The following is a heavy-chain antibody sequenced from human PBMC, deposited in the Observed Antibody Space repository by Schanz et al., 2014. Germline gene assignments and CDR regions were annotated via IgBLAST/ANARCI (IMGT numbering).Heavy chain of an antibody. CDR1: GFTFSDYW. Sequence: EVQLVESGGGLVQPGGSLRLSCTASGFTFSDYWMSWVRQAPGKGPEWVANIKHDGSVKDYVDSVEGRFTISRDNAKRSLFLQMNSLRVEDTAVYYCARDHTTESYYSAGPPIDYGGQGTRLTVSA. D-gene: IGHD1-26*01. J-gene: IGHJ4*02. CDR2: IKHDGSVK. V-gene: IGHV3-7*04. CDR3: ARDHTTESYYSAGPPIDY.